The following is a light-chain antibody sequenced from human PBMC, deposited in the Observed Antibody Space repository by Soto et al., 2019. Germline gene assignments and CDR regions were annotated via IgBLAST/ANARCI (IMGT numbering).Light chain of an antibody. J-gene: IGLJ1*01. Sequence: QSALTQPPSASGSPGQSVTISCTGTSSDVGRYNYVSWYQQHPGKAPKLMIYDVTKRPSGVSDRFSGSKSGNTASLTVSGLQAEDEADYYCSSYTSSSIPYVSGTGTKVTVL. CDR1: SSDVGRYNY. CDR2: DVT. V-gene: IGLV2-8*01. CDR3: SSYTSSSIPYV.